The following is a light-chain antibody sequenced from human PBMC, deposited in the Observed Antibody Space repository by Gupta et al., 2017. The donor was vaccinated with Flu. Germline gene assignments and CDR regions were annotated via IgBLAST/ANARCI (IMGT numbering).Light chain of an antibody. CDR2: YAS. J-gene: IGKJ2*01. Sequence: SSQSASVGDRSTITVLESSNIRNYLSGYQQKPGKAPKLLIYYASNWQSGVPSRFSGSGSGTDCTFTITSLQPEDVAAYYCRQYYKTPPYTFGQGTKLE. CDR1: SNIRNY. V-gene: IGKV1-33*01. CDR3: RQYYKTPPYT.